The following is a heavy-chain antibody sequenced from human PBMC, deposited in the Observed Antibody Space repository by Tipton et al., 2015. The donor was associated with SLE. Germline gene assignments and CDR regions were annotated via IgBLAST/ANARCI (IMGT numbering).Heavy chain of an antibody. J-gene: IGHJ4*02. CDR1: GYSISSGYY. CDR3: ARQLGYSDPFAFDY. D-gene: IGHD4-17*01. Sequence: TLSLTCDVSGYSISSGYYWGWIRQPPGKGLEWIGTISHSEGSYYNPSLKSRVAMSVDTSKNQFSLKLNSVTAADMAIYYCARQLGYSDPFAFDYWGQGTLVTVSS. CDR2: ISHSEGS. V-gene: IGHV4-38-2*01.